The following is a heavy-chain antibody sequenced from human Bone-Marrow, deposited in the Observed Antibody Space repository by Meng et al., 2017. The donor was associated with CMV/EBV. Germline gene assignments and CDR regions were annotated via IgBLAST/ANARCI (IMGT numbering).Heavy chain of an antibody. Sequence: GESLKISCAASGFTFSSYYMHWVRQPPGKGLVWVSRINTDGMSTTYADSVKGRFTISRDNAKNTLYLQMSSLRAEDTAVYYCARVDYYDRSGYYNYYYYGMDVWGQGTTVTV. J-gene: IGHJ6*02. CDR1: GFTFSSYY. V-gene: IGHV3-74*01. CDR3: ARVDYYDRSGYYNYYYYGMDV. D-gene: IGHD3-22*01. CDR2: INTDGMST.